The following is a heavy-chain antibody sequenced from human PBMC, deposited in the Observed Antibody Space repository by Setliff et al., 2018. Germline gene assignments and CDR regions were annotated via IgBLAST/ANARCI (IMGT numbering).Heavy chain of an antibody. J-gene: IGHJ4*02. CDR2: ISASGRTT. Sequence: QPGGSLRLSCAASRFTFSNYAMSWVRQAPGKGLEWVSAISASGRTTYSADSVKGRFTISRDNSKNTLSLQMNSLRAEDTAVYYCAKRGPYCSGGTCHYYFDYWGQGTLVTVSS. V-gene: IGHV3-23*01. CDR3: AKRGPYCSGGTCHYYFDY. CDR1: RFTFSNYA. D-gene: IGHD2-15*01.